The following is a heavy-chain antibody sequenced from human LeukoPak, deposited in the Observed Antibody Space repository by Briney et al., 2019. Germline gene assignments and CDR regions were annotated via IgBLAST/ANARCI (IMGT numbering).Heavy chain of an antibody. V-gene: IGHV1-8*01. CDR1: GYTFTSYD. Sequence: ASVKVSCKASGYTFTSYDINWVRQATGQGLEWMGWMNPNSGNTGYAQKFQSRVTMTRNTSISTAYMELSSLRSEDTAVYYCARFSYGSGSYYEYYYYGMDVWGQGTTVTVSS. CDR2: MNPNSGNT. J-gene: IGHJ6*02. CDR3: ARFSYGSGSYYEYYYYGMDV. D-gene: IGHD3-10*01.